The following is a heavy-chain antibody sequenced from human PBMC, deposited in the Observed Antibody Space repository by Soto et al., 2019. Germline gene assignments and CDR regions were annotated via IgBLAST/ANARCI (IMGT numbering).Heavy chain of an antibody. D-gene: IGHD4-17*01. V-gene: IGHV1-8*01. J-gene: IGHJ4*02. Sequence: QVQLVQSGAEVKKPGASVKVSCKASGYTFTSYDINWVRQATGQGLEWMGWMNPNSGNTGYAQKFQGRVTMPRNASISTAYTERSTLSSEDTAVYYCARSTNDYGDRHWGQGALVTVSS. CDR1: GYTFTSYD. CDR3: ARSTNDYGDRH. CDR2: MNPNSGNT.